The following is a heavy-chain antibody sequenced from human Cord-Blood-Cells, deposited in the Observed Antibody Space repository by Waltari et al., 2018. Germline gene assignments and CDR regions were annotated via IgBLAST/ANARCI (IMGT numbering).Heavy chain of an antibody. Sequence: VQLQQWGAGLLKPSETLSLTCAVHGGSFSGYYWSWIRQPPGKGREWIGAINHSGSTNNNPSLKSRGNIAVDTSKNQLSLQLSAVTAADTAVYYCARAQPTYGDYAFDIWGQGTMVTDSS. V-gene: IGHV4-34*04. J-gene: IGHJ3*02. D-gene: IGHD4-17*01. CDR3: ARAQPTYGDYAFDI. CDR1: GGSFSGYY. CDR2: INHSGST.